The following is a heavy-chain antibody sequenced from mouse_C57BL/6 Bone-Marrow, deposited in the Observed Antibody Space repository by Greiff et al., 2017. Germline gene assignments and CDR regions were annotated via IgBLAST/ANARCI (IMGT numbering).Heavy chain of an antibody. D-gene: IGHD1-2*01. Sequence: QVHVKQSGAELVRPGASVKLSCKASGYTFTDYYINWVKQRPGQGLEWIARIYPGSGNTYYNGKFKGKATLTAEKSSSTAYMPLSSLTSEDSAVYFCARNGAWFAYWGQGTLVTVSA. CDR3: ARNGAWFAY. J-gene: IGHJ3*01. CDR1: GYTFTDYY. V-gene: IGHV1-76*01. CDR2: IYPGSGNT.